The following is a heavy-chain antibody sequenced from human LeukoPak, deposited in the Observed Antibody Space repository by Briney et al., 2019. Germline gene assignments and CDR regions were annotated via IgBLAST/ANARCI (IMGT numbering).Heavy chain of an antibody. Sequence: PGGSLRLSCAASGLTFRNYAMSWVRQAPGKGLEWVSVIYSGGSTYYADSVKGRFTISRDNSKNTLYLQMNSLRAEDTAVYYCARVLWLVKDRLFDYWGQGTLVTVSS. CDR3: ARVLWLVKDRLFDY. CDR1: GLTFRNYA. D-gene: IGHD6-19*01. V-gene: IGHV3-53*01. J-gene: IGHJ4*02. CDR2: IYSGGST.